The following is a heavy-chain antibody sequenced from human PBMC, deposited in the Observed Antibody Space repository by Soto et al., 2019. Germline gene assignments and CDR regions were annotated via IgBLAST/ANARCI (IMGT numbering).Heavy chain of an antibody. D-gene: IGHD3-22*01. Sequence: ASVKVSCKASGYTFTGYYMHWVRQAPGQGLEWMGWINPNSGGTNHAQKFQGWVTMTRDTSISTAYMELSRLRSDDTAVYYCARDPDYYDSSGYGFDYWGQGTLVTVSS. CDR1: GYTFTGYY. CDR3: ARDPDYYDSSGYGFDY. J-gene: IGHJ4*02. V-gene: IGHV1-2*04. CDR2: INPNSGGT.